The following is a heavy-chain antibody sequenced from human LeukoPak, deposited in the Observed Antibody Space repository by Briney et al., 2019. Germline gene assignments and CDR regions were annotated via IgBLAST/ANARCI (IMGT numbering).Heavy chain of an antibody. CDR1: GFTFRNYE. CDR3: ARSFAY. J-gene: IGHJ4*02. CDR2: ISDSSATI. Sequence: PGGSLRLSCAASGFTFRNYEMNWVRQAPGKGLEWLSYISDSSATIFYADSVKGRFTVSRDNAKNSLYLQMNSLRAEDTAVYYCARSFAYWGQGTLVTVSS. V-gene: IGHV3-48*03.